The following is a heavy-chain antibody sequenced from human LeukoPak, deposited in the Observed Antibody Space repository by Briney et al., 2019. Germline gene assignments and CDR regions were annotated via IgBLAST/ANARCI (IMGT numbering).Heavy chain of an antibody. D-gene: IGHD5-24*01. J-gene: IGHJ4*02. CDR3: AKDRNACPTNFDS. V-gene: IGHV3-23*01. CDR2: ISSSGGTT. CDR1: GFTFSTYA. Sequence: GGSLRLSCAASGFTFSTYAVNWVRQAPGKGLEWVSAISSSGGTTYYADSVKGRFSISRDNSKNTLYLRMNSLRAEDTAIYYCAKDRNACPTNFDSWGQGTLVTVSA.